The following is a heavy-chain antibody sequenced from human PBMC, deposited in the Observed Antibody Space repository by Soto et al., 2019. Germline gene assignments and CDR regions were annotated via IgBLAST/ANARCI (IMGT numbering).Heavy chain of an antibody. D-gene: IGHD3-9*01. CDR2: INDRGSI. J-gene: IGHJ2*01. V-gene: IGHV4-34*01. CDR3: ARESHDILTGPPWVWYFDL. CDR1: GGSFSGYY. Sequence: QVQLQQWGAGPLRPLETLSLTCGVSGGSFSGYYWACIRQSPGKGLEWVGEINDRGSINYNPSLKSRVGNSVDTAKKHYPLNLRSVPAADTAVYYCARESHDILTGPPWVWYFDLWGRGTLVTVSS.